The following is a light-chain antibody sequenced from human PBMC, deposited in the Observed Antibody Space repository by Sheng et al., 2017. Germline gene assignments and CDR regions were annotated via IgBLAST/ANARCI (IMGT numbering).Light chain of an antibody. Sequence: QSVLTQPPSVSGAPGQRVTISCTGSSSNLGAGYDVHWYQQLPGTAPKLLIYANNNRPSGVPDRFSGSKSDTSASLAISGLQAEDEADYYCQSFDHSLSGSVVFGRRDQADRP. CDR1: SSNLGAGYD. CDR2: ANN. V-gene: IGLV1-40*01. CDR3: QSFDHSLSGSVV. J-gene: IGLJ2*01.